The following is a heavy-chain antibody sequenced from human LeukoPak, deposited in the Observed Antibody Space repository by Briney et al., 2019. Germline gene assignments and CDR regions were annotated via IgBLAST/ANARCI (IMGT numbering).Heavy chain of an antibody. Sequence: GGSLRLSCAASGFIFSSYSMNWVRQTPGKGLEWISYISSGSGTTYYGDSVQGRFITSRDNAKNSLHLQMNSLRAEDTGVYYCAKDRGDDYGVFDYWGQGILVTVSS. J-gene: IGHJ4*02. CDR2: ISSGSGTT. CDR3: AKDRGDDYGVFDY. V-gene: IGHV3-48*01. D-gene: IGHD4-17*01. CDR1: GFIFSSYS.